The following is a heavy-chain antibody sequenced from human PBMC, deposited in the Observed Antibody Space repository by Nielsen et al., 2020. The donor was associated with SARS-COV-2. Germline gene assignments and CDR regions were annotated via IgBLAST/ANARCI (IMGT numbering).Heavy chain of an antibody. CDR1: GFTFSNFA. J-gene: IGHJ6*02. Sequence: GESLKISCAASGFTFSNFAMNWVRQAPGKGLEWVSTIGVSGGGTYYADALKGRFTISRDNSKNTLYLPMNSLGADDTAIYYCTRRVAGGTMDVWGQGTTVTVSS. V-gene: IGHV3-23*01. D-gene: IGHD6-19*01. CDR2: IGVSGGGT. CDR3: TRRVAGGTMDV.